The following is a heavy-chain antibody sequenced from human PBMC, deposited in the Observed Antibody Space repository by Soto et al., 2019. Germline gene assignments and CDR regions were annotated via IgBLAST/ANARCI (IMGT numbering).Heavy chain of an antibody. Sequence: EVQLVESGGGLVQPGGSLRLSCAASGFTFSSYSMNWVRQAPGKGLEWVSYISSSSSTIYYADSVKGRFTISRDNAKNSLDMPMSSLKAEDTAVYYCARDRSRYYYGSGSYYTIFDYWGQGTLVTVSS. J-gene: IGHJ4*02. CDR1: GFTFSSYS. CDR3: ARDRSRYYYGSGSYYTIFDY. CDR2: ISSSSSTI. D-gene: IGHD3-10*01. V-gene: IGHV3-48*01.